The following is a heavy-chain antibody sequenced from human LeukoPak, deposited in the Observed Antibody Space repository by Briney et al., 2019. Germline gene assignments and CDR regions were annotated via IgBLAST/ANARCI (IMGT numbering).Heavy chain of an antibody. CDR1: GFTFSNYA. D-gene: IGHD3-10*01. V-gene: IGHV3-23*01. Sequence: GGSLRLSCVASGFTFSNYAMSWVRQTPGKGLEWVSTLSGGSSVTNYADSVKGRFTISRDNSKNTLYLQMNSLKTEDTAVYYCNNREFWGQGTLVTVSS. CDR2: LSGGSSVT. CDR3: NNREF. J-gene: IGHJ4*02.